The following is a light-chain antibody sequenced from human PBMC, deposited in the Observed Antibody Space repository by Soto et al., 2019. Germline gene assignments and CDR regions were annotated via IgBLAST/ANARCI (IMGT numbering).Light chain of an antibody. V-gene: IGLV2-8*01. CDR3: ASYAGIKLFV. CDR1: SSDVGGYNY. Sequence: QSALTQPPSASGSPGQSLTISCTGTSSDVGGYNYVSWYQQRPGKAPKLVIYEVTKRPSGVPDRFSGSKSGSTASLTVSGLQADDEAEYYCASYAGIKLFVFGSGTKVTVL. CDR2: EVT. J-gene: IGLJ1*01.